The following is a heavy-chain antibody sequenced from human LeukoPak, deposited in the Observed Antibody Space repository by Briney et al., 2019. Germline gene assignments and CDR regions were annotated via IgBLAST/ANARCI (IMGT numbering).Heavy chain of an antibody. CDR2: IYYSGST. V-gene: IGHV4-59*01. CDR3: ARSDYYGSGSQPDY. Sequence: RASEALSLTCTVSGGSISSYYWSWIRQPPGKGLEWIGYIYYSGSTNYNPSLKSRVTISVDTSKNQFSLKLSSVTAADTAVYYCARSDYYGSGSQPDYWGQGTLVTVSS. J-gene: IGHJ4*02. D-gene: IGHD3-10*01. CDR1: GGSISSYY.